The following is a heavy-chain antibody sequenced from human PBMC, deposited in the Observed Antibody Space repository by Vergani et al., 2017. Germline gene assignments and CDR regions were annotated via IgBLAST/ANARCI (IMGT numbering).Heavy chain of an antibody. V-gene: IGHV3-23*01. D-gene: IGHD3-10*01. CDR2: ISGSGGST. Sequence: EVQLLESGGGLVQPGGSLRLSCATSGFTFSSYAMSWVRQAPGKGLEWVAVISGSGGSTDYADSVKGRFSISRDNSKNTLYLQMNSLRAEDTAVYYCANPTRGSGSYSGWGQGTLVTVSS. CDR1: GFTFSSYA. CDR3: ANPTRGSGSYSG. J-gene: IGHJ4*02.